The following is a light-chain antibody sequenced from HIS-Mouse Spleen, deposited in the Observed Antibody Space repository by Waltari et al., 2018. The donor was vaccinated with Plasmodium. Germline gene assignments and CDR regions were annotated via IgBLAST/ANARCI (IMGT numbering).Light chain of an antibody. CDR3: QQYNNWSFT. CDR1: KSVSRN. V-gene: IGKV3-15*01. Sequence: EIVMTQSPATLSVSPGERATLSCRASKSVSRNLAWYQQKPGQAPRLLIYGASTRATGIPARFSGSGSRTEFTLTISSLQSEDFAVYYCQQYNNWSFTFGPGTKVDIK. J-gene: IGKJ3*01. CDR2: GAS.